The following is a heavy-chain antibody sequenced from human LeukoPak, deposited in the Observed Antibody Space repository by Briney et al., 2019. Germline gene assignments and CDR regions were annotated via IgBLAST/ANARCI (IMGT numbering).Heavy chain of an antibody. Sequence: GGSLRLSCAASGFTFSSYAMHWVRQAPGKGLEWVAVISYDGSNKYYADSVKGRFTISRDNSKNTLYLQMNSLRAEDTAVYYCVTAAAGTNWGQGTLVTVSS. D-gene: IGHD6-13*01. CDR3: VTAAAGTN. V-gene: IGHV3-30-3*01. CDR1: GFTFSSYA. J-gene: IGHJ4*02. CDR2: ISYDGSNK.